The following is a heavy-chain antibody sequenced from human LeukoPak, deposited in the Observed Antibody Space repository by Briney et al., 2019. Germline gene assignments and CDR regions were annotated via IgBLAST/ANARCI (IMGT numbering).Heavy chain of an antibody. J-gene: IGHJ1*01. CDR3: ARGPRRYYYDSGGYYYYYAEYFQH. CDR2: INHSGST. CDR1: GGSFSGYY. Sequence: SETLSLTCAVYGGSFSGYYWSWIRQPPGKGLEWIGEINHSGSTNYNPSLKSRVTISVDTSKNQFSLKLSSVTAADTAVYYCARGPRRYYYDSGGYYYYYAEYFQHWGQGTLVTVSS. D-gene: IGHD3-22*01. V-gene: IGHV4-34*01.